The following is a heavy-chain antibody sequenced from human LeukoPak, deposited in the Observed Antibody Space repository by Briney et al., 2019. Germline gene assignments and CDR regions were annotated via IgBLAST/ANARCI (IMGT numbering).Heavy chain of an antibody. CDR2: INSDGSST. Sequence: WMHWVRXXPGKGLVWVSRINSDGSSTSYADSVKGRFTISRDNAKNTLYLQMNSLRAEDTAVYYCARDLSDGYFDYWGQGTLVTVSS. CDR1: W. D-gene: IGHD2/OR15-2a*01. J-gene: IGHJ4*02. CDR3: ARDLSDGYFDY. V-gene: IGHV3-74*01.